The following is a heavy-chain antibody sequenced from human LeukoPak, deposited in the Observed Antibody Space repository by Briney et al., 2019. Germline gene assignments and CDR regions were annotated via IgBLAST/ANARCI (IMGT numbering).Heavy chain of an antibody. Sequence: PGGSLRLSCAASGFTFSSYSMNWVRQAPGKGLEWVSSISSSSSYIYYADSVKGRFAISRDNAKNSLYLQMNSLRAEDTAVYYCARGGPNEGVVGYWGQGTLVTVSS. CDR1: GFTFSSYS. V-gene: IGHV3-21*01. CDR3: ARGGPNEGVVGY. CDR2: ISSSSSYI. J-gene: IGHJ4*02. D-gene: IGHD2-15*01.